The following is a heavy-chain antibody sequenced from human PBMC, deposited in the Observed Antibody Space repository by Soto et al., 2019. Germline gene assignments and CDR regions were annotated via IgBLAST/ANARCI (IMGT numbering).Heavy chain of an antibody. CDR2: INPSGGST. J-gene: IGHJ1*01. CDR1: GYTFTSYY. D-gene: IGHD2-15*01. V-gene: IGHV1-46*01. Sequence: EASVKVSCKASGYTFTSYYMHWVRQAPGQGLEWMGIINPSGGSTSYAQKFQGRVTMTTDTSTSTAYMELRSLRSDDTAVYYCATRSGGSCPYWGQGTLVTVSS. CDR3: ATRSGGSCPY.